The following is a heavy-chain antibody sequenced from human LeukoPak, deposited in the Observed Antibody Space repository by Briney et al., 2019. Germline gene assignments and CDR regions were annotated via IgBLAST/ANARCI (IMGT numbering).Heavy chain of an antibody. CDR1: GFTFSSNY. D-gene: IGHD3-22*01. Sequence: GGSLRLSCAASGFTFSSNYMNWVRQAPGKGLEWVSVIYSGGSTYYSDSVKGRFTISRDNSKNTLYLQMNSLRAEDTAVYYCAGTYYYDKGAFDIWGQGTMVTVSS. V-gene: IGHV3-53*01. CDR3: AGTYYYDKGAFDI. CDR2: IYSGGST. J-gene: IGHJ3*02.